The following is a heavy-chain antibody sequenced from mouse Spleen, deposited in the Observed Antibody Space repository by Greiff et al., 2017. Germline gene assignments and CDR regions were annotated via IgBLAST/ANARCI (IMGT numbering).Heavy chain of an antibody. Sequence: EVQVVESGGGLVKPGGSLKLSCAASGFTFSSYAMSWVRQTPEKRLEWVATISSGGGNTYYPDSVKGRFTISRDNAKNTLYLQMSSLKSEDTAMYYCARPALYDYFDYWGQGTTLTVSS. D-gene: IGHD2-3*01. CDR1: GFTFSSYA. CDR3: ARPALYDYFDY. CDR2: ISSGGGNT. V-gene: IGHV5-9-3*01. J-gene: IGHJ2*01.